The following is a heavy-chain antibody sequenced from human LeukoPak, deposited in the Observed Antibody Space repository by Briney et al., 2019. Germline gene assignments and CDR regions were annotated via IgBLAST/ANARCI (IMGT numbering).Heavy chain of an antibody. Sequence: GGSLRLSCAASGFTFSSYGMHWVRQAPGKGLEWVAVISYDGSNKYYADSVKGRFTISRDNSKNTLYLQMNSLRAGDTAVYYCAKDRMSRKRTTVDYWGQGTLVTVSS. V-gene: IGHV3-30*18. CDR1: GFTFSSYG. CDR2: ISYDGSNK. CDR3: AKDRMSRKRTTVDY. J-gene: IGHJ4*02. D-gene: IGHD4-17*01.